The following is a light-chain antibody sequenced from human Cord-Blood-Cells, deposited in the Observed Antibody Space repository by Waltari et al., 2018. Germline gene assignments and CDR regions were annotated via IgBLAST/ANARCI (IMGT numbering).Light chain of an antibody. V-gene: IGLV2-23*01. CDR3: CSYAGSRV. CDR1: SSDVWRYNL. CDR2: EGS. Sequence: QSALTQPASVSGSPGQSIPISCTGTSSDVWRYNLVSWYQQHPGKAPKLMIYEGSKRPSGVSNRFSGSKSGNTASLTISGLQAEDEADYYCCSYAGSRVFGGGTKLTVL. J-gene: IGLJ3*02.